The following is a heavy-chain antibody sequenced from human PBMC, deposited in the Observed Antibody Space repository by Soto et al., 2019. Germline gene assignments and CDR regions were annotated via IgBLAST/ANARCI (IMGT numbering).Heavy chain of an antibody. D-gene: IGHD1-1*01. V-gene: IGHV1-69*01. CDR2: IVPIFGTF. CDR1: GGTFGRNT. CDR3: GRELKLALDQ. Sequence: QVHLVQSAAEVKKPGSSVRVSCTVSGGTFGRNTIVWVRQAPEQGLECMGHIVPIFGTFKYAQKFQGRVTISPDGIHTNGFLDSSRLNSGEKGGYFLGRELKLALDQRGQGTPVHVSS. J-gene: IGHJ4*01.